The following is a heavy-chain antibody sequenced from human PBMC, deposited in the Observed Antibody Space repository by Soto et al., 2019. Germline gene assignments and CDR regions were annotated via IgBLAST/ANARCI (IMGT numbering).Heavy chain of an antibody. CDR1: GYTFTSYG. D-gene: IGHD6-13*01. CDR2: ISAYNGNT. V-gene: IGHV1-18*01. CDR3: ARDLALFIAAAGPQGDY. Sequence: QFQLVQSGAEVKKPGASVKVSCKASGYTFTSYGISWVRQAPGQGLEWMGWISAYNGNTNYAQKLQGRVTMTTDTSTSTAYMELRSLRSDDTAVYYCARDLALFIAAAGPQGDYWGQGTLVTVSS. J-gene: IGHJ4*02.